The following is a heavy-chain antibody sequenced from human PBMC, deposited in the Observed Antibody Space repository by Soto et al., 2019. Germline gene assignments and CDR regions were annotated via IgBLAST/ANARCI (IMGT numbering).Heavy chain of an antibody. CDR3: ARVYPEDSWRLHY. Sequence: SETLSLTCTVSGGSISSYYWSWIRQPPGKGLEWIGYIYYSGSTNYNPSLKSRVTISVDTSKNQFSLKLSSVTAADTAVYYCARVYPEDSWRLHYWGPGSLVTV. D-gene: IGHD1-26*01. J-gene: IGHJ4*02. CDR2: IYYSGST. CDR1: GGSISSYY. V-gene: IGHV4-59*01.